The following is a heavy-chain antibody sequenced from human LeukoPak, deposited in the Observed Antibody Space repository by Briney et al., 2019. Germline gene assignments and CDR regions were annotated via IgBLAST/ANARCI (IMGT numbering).Heavy chain of an antibody. CDR2: ISSSGSTI. V-gene: IGHV3-11*04. Sequence: GGSLRLSCAASGFTFSDYYMSWIRQAPGKGLEWVSYISSSGSTIYYADSVKGRFTISRDNSKNTLYLQMNSLRAEDTAVYYCAKDQWVVVTAIPGYWGQGTLVTVSS. D-gene: IGHD2-21*02. CDR1: GFTFSDYY. CDR3: AKDQWVVVTAIPGY. J-gene: IGHJ4*02.